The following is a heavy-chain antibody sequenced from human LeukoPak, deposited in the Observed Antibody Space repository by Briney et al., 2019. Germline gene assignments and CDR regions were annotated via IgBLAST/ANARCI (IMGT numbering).Heavy chain of an antibody. D-gene: IGHD2/OR15-2a*01. V-gene: IGHV1-69*04. Sequence: GASVKVSCKASGGTFGSYAISWVRQAPGQGLEWMGRIIPILGIANYAQKFQGRVTITADKSTSTAYMELSSLRSEDTAVYYCARVSNIRGTCDAFDIWGQGTMVTVSS. CDR3: ARVSNIRGTCDAFDI. CDR1: GGTFGSYA. CDR2: IIPILGIA. J-gene: IGHJ3*02.